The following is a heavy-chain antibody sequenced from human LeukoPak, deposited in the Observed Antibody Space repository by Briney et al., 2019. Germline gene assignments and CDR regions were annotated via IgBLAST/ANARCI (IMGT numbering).Heavy chain of an antibody. CDR2: ISGSGGST. Sequence: GGSLRLSCAASGFTFSSYAMSWVRQAPRKGLEWVSAISGSGGSTYYADSVKGRFTISRDNSKNTLYLQMNSLRAEDTAVYYCAKDPLYSSSSFRYYFDYWGQGTLVTVSS. D-gene: IGHD6-6*01. CDR1: GFTFSSYA. V-gene: IGHV3-23*01. CDR3: AKDPLYSSSSFRYYFDY. J-gene: IGHJ4*02.